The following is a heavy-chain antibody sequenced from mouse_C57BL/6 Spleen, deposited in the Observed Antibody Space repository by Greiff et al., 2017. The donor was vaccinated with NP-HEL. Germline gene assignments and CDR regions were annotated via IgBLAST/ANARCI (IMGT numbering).Heavy chain of an antibody. V-gene: IGHV1-54*01. D-gene: IGHD2-5*01. Sequence: VQLQQSGAELVRPGTSVKVSCKASGYAFTNYLIEWVKQRPGQGLEWIGVINPGSGGTNYNEKFKGKATLTADKSSSTAYMQLSSLTSEESAVYFWARSNDCSTYYYAMDYWGQGTSVTVSS. CDR2: INPGSGGT. CDR1: GYAFTNYL. CDR3: ARSNDCSTYYYAMDY. J-gene: IGHJ4*01.